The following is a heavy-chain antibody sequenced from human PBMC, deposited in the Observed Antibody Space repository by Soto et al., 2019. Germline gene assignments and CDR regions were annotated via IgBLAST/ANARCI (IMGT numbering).Heavy chain of an antibody. CDR1: GYTFTSYA. V-gene: IGHV1-3*01. Sequence: ASVKVSCKASGYTFTSYAMHWVRQAPGQRLEWMGWINAGNGNTKYSQKFQGRVTITRDTSASTAYMEPSSLRSEDTAVYYCARDYSSRGDGYNSGFDYWGQGTLVTVSS. CDR3: ARDYSSRGDGYNSGFDY. CDR2: INAGNGNT. D-gene: IGHD5-12*01. J-gene: IGHJ4*02.